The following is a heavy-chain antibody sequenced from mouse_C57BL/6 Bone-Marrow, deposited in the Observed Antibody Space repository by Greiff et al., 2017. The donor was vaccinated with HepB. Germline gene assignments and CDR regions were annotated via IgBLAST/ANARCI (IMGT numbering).Heavy chain of an antibody. Sequence: QVQLKQSGAELMKPGASVKLSCKATGYTFTGYWIEWVKQRPGHGLEWLGEILPGSGSTNYNEKFKGKATFTADTSSNTAYMQLSSLTTEDAAIYYCARSGYYGSSYYFDYWGQGTTLTVSS. CDR1: GYTFTGYW. D-gene: IGHD1-1*01. CDR3: ARSGYYGSSYYFDY. J-gene: IGHJ2*01. V-gene: IGHV1-9*01. CDR2: ILPGSGST.